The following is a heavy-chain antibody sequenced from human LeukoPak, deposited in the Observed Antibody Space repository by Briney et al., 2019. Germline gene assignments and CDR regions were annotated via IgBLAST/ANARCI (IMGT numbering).Heavy chain of an antibody. J-gene: IGHJ4*02. CDR2: INPADGSS. CDR3: AREVAKTSFDY. Sequence: ASVKVSCKASGNTLTNCYVHWVRQAPGQGLEWVGIINPADGSSAYAQHFQDRLTMTTDTSTSTVYMSLSSLTSEDTAVYYCAREVAKTSFDYWGQGTLVTVSS. D-gene: IGHD5-12*01. CDR1: GNTLTNCY. V-gene: IGHV1-46*01.